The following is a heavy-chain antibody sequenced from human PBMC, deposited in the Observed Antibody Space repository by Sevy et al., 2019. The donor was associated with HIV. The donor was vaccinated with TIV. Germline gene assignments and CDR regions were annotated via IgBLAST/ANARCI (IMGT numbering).Heavy chain of an antibody. CDR3: AGENAWGRGYS. Sequence: SETLSLTCTVSGGSITSLXXXXXXQPPGKGLEWFANIYYNGHINYNPSLKSRVTLSLDTSKNQFSLRLSSVTAADTAMYYCAGENAWGRGYSWGQGTLVTVSS. CDR1: GGSITSLX. CDR2: IYYNGHI. V-gene: IGHV4-59*08. D-gene: IGHD1-26*01. J-gene: IGHJ4*02.